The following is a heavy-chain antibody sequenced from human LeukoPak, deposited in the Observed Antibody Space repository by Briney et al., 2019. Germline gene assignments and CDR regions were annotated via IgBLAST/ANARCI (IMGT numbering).Heavy chain of an antibody. V-gene: IGHV4-4*02. CDR3: ARGPRRGYSYGYVGQNYYYYGMDV. J-gene: IGHJ6*02. CDR1: GGSISSSNW. D-gene: IGHD5-18*01. Sequence: SETLSLTCAVSGGSISSSNWWSWVRQPPGKGLEWIGEINHSGSTNYNPSLKSRVTISVDTSKNQFSLKLSSVTAADTAVYYCARGPRRGYSYGYVGQNYYYYGMDVWGQGTTVTVSS. CDR2: INHSGST.